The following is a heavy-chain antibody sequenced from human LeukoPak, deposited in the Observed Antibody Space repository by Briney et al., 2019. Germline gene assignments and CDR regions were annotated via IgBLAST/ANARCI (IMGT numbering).Heavy chain of an antibody. CDR2: ISSSSYI. D-gene: IGHD2-15*01. CDR3: ARVARLPTPRFVFDY. CDR1: GFTFSSYS. J-gene: IGHJ4*02. Sequence: GGSLRLSCAASGFTFSSYSMNWVRQAPGKGLEWVSSISSSSYIYYADSVKGQFTISRDNAKNSLYLQMNSLRAEDTAVYYCARVARLPTPRFVFDYWGQGTLVTVSS. V-gene: IGHV3-21*01.